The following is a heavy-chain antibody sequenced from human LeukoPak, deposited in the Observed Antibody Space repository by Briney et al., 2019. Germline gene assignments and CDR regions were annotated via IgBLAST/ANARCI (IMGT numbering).Heavy chain of an antibody. J-gene: IGHJ4*02. D-gene: IGHD3-10*01. CDR2: ISYDGSEK. CDR3: ARDHRGIEGHSFDY. Sequence: GGSLRLSCAASGFTFSFYAMHWVRQAPGKGLEWVAVISYDGSEKYYPGSVKGRFTISRDNSKNTLYLQMNSLRVNDTAVYYCARDHRGIEGHSFDYWGQGTLVTVSS. V-gene: IGHV3-30*04. CDR1: GFTFSFYA.